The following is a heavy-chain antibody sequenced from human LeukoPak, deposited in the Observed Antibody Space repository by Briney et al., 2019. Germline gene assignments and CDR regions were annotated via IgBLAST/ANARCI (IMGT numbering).Heavy chain of an antibody. Sequence: ASVKVSCKVSGYTLTELSMHWVRQAPGKGLEWMGGFDPEGGETIYAQKFQGRVTMTEDTSTDTAYMELSSLRSEDTAVYYCATYYYDSSGYSPVIHYWGQGTLVTVSS. CDR1: GYTLTELS. V-gene: IGHV1-24*01. CDR3: ATYYYDSSGYSPVIHY. J-gene: IGHJ4*02. D-gene: IGHD3-22*01. CDR2: FDPEGGET.